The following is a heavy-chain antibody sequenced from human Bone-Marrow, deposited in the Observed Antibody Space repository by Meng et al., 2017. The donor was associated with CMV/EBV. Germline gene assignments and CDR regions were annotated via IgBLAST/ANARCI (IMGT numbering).Heavy chain of an antibody. CDR1: GFTFSSYA. J-gene: IGHJ4*02. Sequence: GGSLRLPCAASGFTFSSYAMHWVRQAPGKGLEWVAVISYDGSNKYYADSVKGRFTISRDNSKNTLYLQMNSLRAEDPAVYYCASSYDFWSGTWGYWGQGTLVTVSS. V-gene: IGHV3-30-3*01. D-gene: IGHD3-3*01. CDR3: ASSYDFWSGTWGY. CDR2: ISYDGSNK.